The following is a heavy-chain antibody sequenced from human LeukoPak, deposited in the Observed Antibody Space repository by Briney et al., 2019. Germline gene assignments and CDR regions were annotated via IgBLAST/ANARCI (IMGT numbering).Heavy chain of an antibody. D-gene: IGHD3-3*01. CDR1: GFTFSSYS. CDR2: ISSSSSTI. J-gene: IGHJ3*02. CDR3: ARADFWSGSDAFDI. Sequence: PGGSLRLSCAASGFTFSSYSMNWVRQAPGKGLEWVSYISSSSSTIYYADSVKGRFTISRDNAKNSLYLQMNSLRAEDTAVYYCARADFWSGSDAFDIWGQGTMVTVSS. V-gene: IGHV3-48*01.